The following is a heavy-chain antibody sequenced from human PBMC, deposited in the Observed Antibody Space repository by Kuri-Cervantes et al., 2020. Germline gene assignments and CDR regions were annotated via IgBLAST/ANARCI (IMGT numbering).Heavy chain of an antibody. J-gene: IGHJ4*02. CDR2: ISYDGSNK. CDR3: ARDVHNDDYFDA. V-gene: IGHV3-30-3*01. Sequence: GESLKISCAASGFTFSSYAMHWVRQAPGKGLEWVAVISYDGSNKYYADSVKGRFTISRDNSKNTLYLQMNSLRSDDTAVYYCARDVHNDDYFDAWGQGTLVTVSS. CDR1: GFTFSSYA. D-gene: IGHD1-1*01.